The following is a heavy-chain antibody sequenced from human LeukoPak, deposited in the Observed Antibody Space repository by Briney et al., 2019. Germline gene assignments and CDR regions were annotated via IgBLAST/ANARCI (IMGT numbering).Heavy chain of an antibody. V-gene: IGHV1-18*01. CDR1: GYTFTGYA. Sequence: ASVKVSCKASGYTFTGYAISWVRQAPGQGLEWMGWISAYNGNTNYAQKLQGRVTMTTDTSTSTAYMELRSLRSDDTAVYYCARDHPYCSSTSCLYYFDYWGQGTLVTVSS. D-gene: IGHD2-2*01. J-gene: IGHJ4*02. CDR3: ARDHPYCSSTSCLYYFDY. CDR2: ISAYNGNT.